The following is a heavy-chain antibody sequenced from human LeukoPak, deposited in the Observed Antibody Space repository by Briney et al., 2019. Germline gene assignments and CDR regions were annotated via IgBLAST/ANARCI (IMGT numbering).Heavy chain of an antibody. CDR2: IYSNTSA. V-gene: IGHV3-53*04. J-gene: IGHJ5*02. Sequence: PGGSLRLSCAASGFTISYNYMSWVRQAPGKGLQWVSVIYSNTSAYYADSVKGRFTISRHNSKNTLYLQMASLRAEDTAVYYCARDIPVDSRSSVPKPVRDSWGQGTRVTVSS. CDR1: GFTISYNY. D-gene: IGHD6-6*01. CDR3: ARDIPVDSRSSVPKPVRDS.